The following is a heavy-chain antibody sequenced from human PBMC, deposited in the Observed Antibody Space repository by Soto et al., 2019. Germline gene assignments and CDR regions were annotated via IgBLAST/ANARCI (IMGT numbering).Heavy chain of an antibody. CDR3: ARMGDSSGYSGWFDP. CDR2: ISWDGGST. V-gene: IGHV3-43*01. Sequence: PGGSLRLSCAASGFTFDDYTMHWVRQAPGKGLEWVSLISWDGGSTYYADSVKGRFTISRDNSKNTLYLQMNSLRAEDTAVYYCARMGDSSGYSGWFDPWGQGTLVTVSS. J-gene: IGHJ5*02. D-gene: IGHD3-22*01. CDR1: GFTFDDYT.